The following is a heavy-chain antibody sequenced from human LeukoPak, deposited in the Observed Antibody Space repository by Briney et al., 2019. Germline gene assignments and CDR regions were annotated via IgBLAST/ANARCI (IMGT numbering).Heavy chain of an antibody. CDR3: ARAGYCSGGSCYPPRSWFDP. D-gene: IGHD2-15*01. CDR2: IYTSGST. V-gene: IGHV4-61*02. CDR1: GGSISSGSYY. Sequence: SETLSLTCTVSGGSISSGSYYWSWIRQPAGKGLEWIGRIYTSGSTNYNPSLKSRVTISVDTSKNQFSLKLSSVTAADTAVYYCARAGYCSGGSCYPPRSWFDPWGQGTLVTVSS. J-gene: IGHJ5*02.